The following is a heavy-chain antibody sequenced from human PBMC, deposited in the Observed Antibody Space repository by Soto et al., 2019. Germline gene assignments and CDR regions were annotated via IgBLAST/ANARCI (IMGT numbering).Heavy chain of an antibody. D-gene: IGHD3-9*01. CDR1: GFTLSSYA. J-gene: IGHJ5*02. V-gene: IGHV3-23*01. Sequence: HPGGSLRLSCAASGFTLSSYAMSWVRQAPGKGLEWVSAISGSGGSTYYADSVKGRFTISRDNSKNTLYLQMNSLRAEDTAVYYCASDILTGWVPFDPWGQGTLVTVSS. CDR3: ASDILTGWVPFDP. CDR2: ISGSGGST.